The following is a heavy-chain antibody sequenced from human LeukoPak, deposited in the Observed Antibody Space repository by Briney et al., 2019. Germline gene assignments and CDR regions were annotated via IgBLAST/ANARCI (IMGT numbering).Heavy chain of an antibody. V-gene: IGHV3-23*01. CDR2: IGGIVDNT. Sequence: GGSLRLSCAASGFTFSSYAMSWVRQAPGRGLEWVSLIGGIVDNTHYADSVKGRFTISRDNSKNTLYLQMNSLRAEDTAVSYCALDYDSSGHTPGWFDPWGQGTLVTVSS. CDR1: GFTFSSYA. CDR3: ALDYDSSGHTPGWFDP. D-gene: IGHD3-22*01. J-gene: IGHJ5*02.